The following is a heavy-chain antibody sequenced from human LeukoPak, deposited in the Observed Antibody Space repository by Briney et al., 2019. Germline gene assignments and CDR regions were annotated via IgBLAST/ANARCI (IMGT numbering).Heavy chain of an antibody. D-gene: IGHD3-22*01. CDR2: INHSGST. J-gene: IGHJ3*02. Sequence: SETLSLTCAVYGGSFSGYYWSWIRQPPGKGLEWIGEINHSGSTNYSPSLKSRVTISVDTSKNQFSLKLSSVTAADTAVYYCARGPARYYDSSGYYYDGAFDIWGQGTMVTVSS. CDR1: GGSFSGYY. V-gene: IGHV4-34*01. CDR3: ARGPARYYDSSGYYYDGAFDI.